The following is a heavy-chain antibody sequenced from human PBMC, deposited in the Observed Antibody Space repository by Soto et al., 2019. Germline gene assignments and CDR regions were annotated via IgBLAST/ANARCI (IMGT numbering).Heavy chain of an antibody. J-gene: IGHJ5*02. Sequence: QLQLQESGPGLVKPSETLSLTCTVSGGSISSSSYYWGWIRQPPGKGLEWIGSIYYSGSTYYNPSLKSRVAMSVDTSKNQFSLKLSSVTAADTAVYYCARVYDSSGYYSLGPWGQGTLVTVSS. CDR1: GGSISSSSYY. CDR2: IYYSGST. V-gene: IGHV4-39*01. CDR3: ARVYDSSGYYSLGP. D-gene: IGHD3-22*01.